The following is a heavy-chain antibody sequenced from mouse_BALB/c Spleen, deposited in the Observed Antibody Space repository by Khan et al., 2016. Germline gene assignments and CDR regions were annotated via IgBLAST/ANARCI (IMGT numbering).Heavy chain of an antibody. CDR2: IRNKANGYTT. V-gene: IGHV7-3*02. Sequence: EVELVESGGGLVQPGGSLRLSCATSGFTFTAYYMSWVRQPPGKALEWLGFIRNKANGYTTEYSASVKGRFTISRDHSQSIPYLQLNTLSAEDRVTYYWARDGGNLCFDVWGAGTTVTVSS. D-gene: IGHD2-1*01. J-gene: IGHJ1*01. CDR3: ARDGGNLCFDV. CDR1: GFTFTAYY.